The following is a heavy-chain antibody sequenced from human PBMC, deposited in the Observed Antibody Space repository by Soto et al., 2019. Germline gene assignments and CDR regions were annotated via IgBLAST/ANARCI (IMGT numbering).Heavy chain of an antibody. J-gene: IGHJ4*02. CDR3: ARGDYGTGGYPFPSFDY. V-gene: IGHV1-2*02. CDR1: GYSFTGYY. CDR2: INPDSGAT. Sequence: HEHLVQSGAEVKRPGASLKVSCKASGYSFTGYYMHWVRQAPGQGLEWMGWINPDSGATNYAQNFQGRVTLTSDTSISTASMDLTSLTSDDTAVYSCARGDYGTGGYPFPSFDYWGQGTLVIVSS. D-gene: IGHD2-8*02.